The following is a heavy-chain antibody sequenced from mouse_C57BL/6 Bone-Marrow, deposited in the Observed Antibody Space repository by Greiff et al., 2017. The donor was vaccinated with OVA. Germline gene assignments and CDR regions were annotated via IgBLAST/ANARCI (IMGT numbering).Heavy chain of an antibody. V-gene: IGHV1-42*01. J-gene: IGHJ4*01. CDR1: GYSFTGYY. CDR3: ARLGCSHYYAMDY. D-gene: IGHD1-1*01. CDR2: INPSTGGT. Sequence: EVQLQQSGPELVKPGASVKISCKASGYSFTGYYMNWVKQSPEKSLEWIGEINPSTGGTTYNQKFKAKATLTVDKSSSTAYMQLKSLTSEDSAVYDCARLGCSHYYAMDYWGQGTSVTVSS.